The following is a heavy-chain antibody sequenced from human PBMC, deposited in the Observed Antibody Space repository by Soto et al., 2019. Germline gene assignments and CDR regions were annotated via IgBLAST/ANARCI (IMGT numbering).Heavy chain of an antibody. Sequence: SETLSATCSVSGYSISCGFYWGGIRQPPGKGLQWIGNIYHSGNTYYNPSLQSRVTISVDTSKNQCSLRLTSVSAADTAVYFCARERAGGPVDYWGQGTLVTVSS. CDR3: ARERAGGPVDY. CDR1: GYSISCGFY. V-gene: IGHV4-38-2*02. J-gene: IGHJ4*02. CDR2: IYHSGNT.